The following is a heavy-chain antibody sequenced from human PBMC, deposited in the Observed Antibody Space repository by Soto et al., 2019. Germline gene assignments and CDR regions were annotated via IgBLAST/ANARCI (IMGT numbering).Heavy chain of an antibody. CDR1: GGSISSGGYY. V-gene: IGHV4-39*01. D-gene: IGHD2-15*01. CDR3: ARHTPAISISDH. J-gene: IGHJ4*02. Sequence: SETLSLTCAFSGGSISSGGYYWGWIRQPPGKGLEWIGSIYYSGSTYYNPSLKSRVTISVDTSKNQFSLKLSSVTAADTAVYYCARHTPAISISDHWGQGTLVTVSS. CDR2: IYYSGST.